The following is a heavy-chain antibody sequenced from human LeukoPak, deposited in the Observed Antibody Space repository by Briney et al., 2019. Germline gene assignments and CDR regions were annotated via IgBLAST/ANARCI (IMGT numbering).Heavy chain of an antibody. CDR2: IGISSGNT. CDR3: ARGRDGYNLYYYYGMDV. Sequence: GGSLRLSCAASGFNFIDYSMNWVRQAPGKGLEWISYIGISSGNTKYADSVKGRFTISRDNAKNSLYLQMNSLRAEDTAVYYCARGRDGYNLYYYYGMDVWGQGPRSPSP. D-gene: IGHD5-24*01. J-gene: IGHJ6*02. V-gene: IGHV3-48*04. CDR1: GFNFIDYS.